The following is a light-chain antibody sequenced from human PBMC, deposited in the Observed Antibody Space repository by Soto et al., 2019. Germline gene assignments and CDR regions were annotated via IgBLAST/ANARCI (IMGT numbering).Light chain of an antibody. Sequence: EIVLTQAPVTLSLSPGEGATLSCTGSQNINTNLGWYQQKPGQAPRLLIYDASLRATGIPARFTGSGSGTDFTLTINSLEPEDFAVYYCQQRGNWPRTWAFGQGTKVDIK. J-gene: IGKJ1*01. CDR1: QNINTN. V-gene: IGKV3-11*01. CDR3: QQRGNWPRTWA. CDR2: DAS.